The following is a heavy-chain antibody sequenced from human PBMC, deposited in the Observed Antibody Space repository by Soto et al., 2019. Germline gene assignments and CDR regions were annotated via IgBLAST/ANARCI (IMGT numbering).Heavy chain of an antibody. J-gene: IGHJ4*02. CDR3: TTDVTAEALRPSWDDY. V-gene: IGHV3-15*07. D-gene: IGHD6-13*01. CDR1: GFTFSNAW. CDR2: IKSKTDGGTT. Sequence: EVQLVESGGGLVKPGGSLRLSCAASGFTFSNAWMNWVRQAPGKGLEWVGRIKSKTDGGTTDYAAPVKGRFTISRDDSKNTLYLQMNSLKTEDTAMYYCTTDVTAEALRPSWDDYWGQGTLVTVSS.